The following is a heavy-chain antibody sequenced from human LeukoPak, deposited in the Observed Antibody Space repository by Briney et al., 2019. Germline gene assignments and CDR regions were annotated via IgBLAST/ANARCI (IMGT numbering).Heavy chain of an antibody. D-gene: IGHD2-15*01. Sequence: GGSLRLSCAASGFTFSSYDMHWVRQATGKGLEWVSAIGTAGDTYYPGSVKGRFAISRENAKNSLYLQMNSLRAGDTAVYYCARESIADDAFDIWGQGTMVTVSS. J-gene: IGHJ3*02. V-gene: IGHV3-13*01. CDR3: ARESIADDAFDI. CDR1: GFTFSSYD. CDR2: IGTAGDT.